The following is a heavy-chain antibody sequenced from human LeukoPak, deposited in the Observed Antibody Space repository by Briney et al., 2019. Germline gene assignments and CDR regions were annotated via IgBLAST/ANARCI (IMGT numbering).Heavy chain of an antibody. CDR2: ISSSSSYI. V-gene: IGHV3-21*01. CDR1: GFTFSSYS. Sequence: GGSLRLSCAASGFTFSSYSMNWVRQAPGKGLEWVSSISSSSSYIYYADSVKGRFTISRDNAKNSLYLQMNSLRAEDTAVYYCARGGRSSYVETAMLLYWGQGTLATVSS. D-gene: IGHD5-18*01. J-gene: IGHJ4*02. CDR3: ARGGRSSYVETAMLLY.